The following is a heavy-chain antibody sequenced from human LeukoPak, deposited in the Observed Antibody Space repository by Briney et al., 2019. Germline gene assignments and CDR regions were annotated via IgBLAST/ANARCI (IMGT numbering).Heavy chain of an antibody. D-gene: IGHD4-17*01. CDR3: ARAGTNLGDYDF. Sequence: SETLSLTCTVSGGSVSTGSYYWSWIRQPAGRGLEWIGHIHTSGTMNYNASLKSRITISVDTSKNQFSLSLSSVTVADTAVYYCARAGTNLGDYDFWGQGTLVTVSS. J-gene: IGHJ4*02. CDR2: IHTSGTM. V-gene: IGHV4-61*09. CDR1: GGSVSTGSYY.